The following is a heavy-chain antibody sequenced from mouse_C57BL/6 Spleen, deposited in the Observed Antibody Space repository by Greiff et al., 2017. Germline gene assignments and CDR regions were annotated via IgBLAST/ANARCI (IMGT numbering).Heavy chain of an antibody. J-gene: IGHJ1*03. CDR2: IHPNSGST. CDR3: ARPCEDVGWYFDV. V-gene: IGHV1-64*01. D-gene: IGHD4-1*01. Sequence: QVQLQQPGAELVKPGASVKLSCKASGYTFTSYWMHWVKQRPGQGLEWIGMIHPNSGSTNYNEKFKSKATLTVDKSSSTAYMQLSSLTSEDSAVYYCARPCEDVGWYFDVWGTGTTVTVSS. CDR1: GYTFTSYW.